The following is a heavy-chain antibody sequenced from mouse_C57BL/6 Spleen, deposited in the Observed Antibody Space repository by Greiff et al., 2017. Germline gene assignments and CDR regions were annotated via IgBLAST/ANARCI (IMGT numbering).Heavy chain of an antibody. CDR2: ISDGGSYT. D-gene: IGHD1-1*01. CDR3: ARDPAYYYGTMDY. V-gene: IGHV5-4*01. J-gene: IGHJ4*01. Sequence: EVQVVESGGGLVKPGGSLKLSCAASGFTFSSYAMSWVRQTPEKRLEWVATISDGGSYTYYPDNVQGRFTISRDNAKNNLYLQMSHLKSEDTAMYYCARDPAYYYGTMDYWGQGTSVTVSS. CDR1: GFTFSSYA.